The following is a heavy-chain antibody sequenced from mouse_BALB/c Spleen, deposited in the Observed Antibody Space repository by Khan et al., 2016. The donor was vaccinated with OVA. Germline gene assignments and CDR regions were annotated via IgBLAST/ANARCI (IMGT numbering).Heavy chain of an antibody. Sequence: EVELQQSGPELMKPGASVKISCKASGYSFTTYYIHWVKQSHGKTLEWIGYIDPFNGGSTYNQKFKGKATLTVDKSSSTAYMHLSSLTSEDSAVYYCARRGSTSWFGYWGQGTLVTVSA. CDR3: ARRGSTSWFGY. CDR2: IDPFNGGS. J-gene: IGHJ3*02. V-gene: IGHV1-31*01. CDR1: GYSFTTYY. D-gene: IGHD1-1*01.